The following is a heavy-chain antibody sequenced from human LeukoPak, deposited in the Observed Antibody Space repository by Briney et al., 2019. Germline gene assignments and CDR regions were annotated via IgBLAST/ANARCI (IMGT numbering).Heavy chain of an antibody. CDR3: AAITPPYYYYGMDV. V-gene: IGHV1-69*04. J-gene: IGHJ6*02. CDR2: IILNLGIA. D-gene: IGHD2-21*01. Sequence: SVKVSCKASGGTFSSYAISWVRQAPGQGLEWMGRIILNLGIANYAQKFQGRVTITADKSTSTAYMELSSLRSEDTAVYYCAAITPPYYYYGMDVWGQGTTVTVSS. CDR1: GGTFSSYA.